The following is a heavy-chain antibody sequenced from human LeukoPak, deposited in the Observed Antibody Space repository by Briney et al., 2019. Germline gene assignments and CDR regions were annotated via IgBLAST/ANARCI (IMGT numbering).Heavy chain of an antibody. J-gene: IGHJ5*02. Sequence: PGGSLRLSCAASGFTFSSYGMHWVRQAPGKGLEWVAVIWYDGSNKYYADSVKGRFTISRDNSKNTLYLQMNSLRAEDTAVYYCARDRFRENWFDPWGQGTLVTVSS. V-gene: IGHV3-33*01. CDR2: IWYDGSNK. D-gene: IGHD3-10*01. CDR3: ARDRFRENWFDP. CDR1: GFTFSSYG.